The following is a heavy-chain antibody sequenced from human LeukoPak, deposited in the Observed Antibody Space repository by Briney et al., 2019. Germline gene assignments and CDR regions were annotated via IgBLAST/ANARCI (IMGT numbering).Heavy chain of an antibody. Sequence: GGSLRLSCAASGFTFSSYWMSWVRQAPGKGPEWVANIKQDGSEKYYVDSVKGRFTISRDNAKNSLYLQMNSLRAEDTAVYYCARGIAARKFDYWGQRTLVTVSS. CDR1: GFTFSSYW. J-gene: IGHJ4*02. CDR3: ARGIAARKFDY. D-gene: IGHD6-6*01. CDR2: IKQDGSEK. V-gene: IGHV3-7*04.